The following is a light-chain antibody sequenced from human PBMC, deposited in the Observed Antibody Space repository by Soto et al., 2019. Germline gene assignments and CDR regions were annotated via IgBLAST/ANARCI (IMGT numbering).Light chain of an antibody. CDR1: QDLTGW. J-gene: IGKJ4*01. CDR3: QQGKSFPLN. V-gene: IGKV1-12*01. CDR2: KVS. Sequence: DIQMTQSPSSVSASVGDRVIITCRASQDLTGWLGWYQQKPGLAPQLLIYKVSILQRGVPSRLSGSRSGTDFTLTISNLQPEDFAIYFRQQGKSFPLNFGGGTKV.